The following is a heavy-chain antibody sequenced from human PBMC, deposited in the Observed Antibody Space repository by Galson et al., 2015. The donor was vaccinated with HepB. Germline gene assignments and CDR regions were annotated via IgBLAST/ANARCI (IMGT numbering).Heavy chain of an antibody. J-gene: IGHJ4*02. D-gene: IGHD1-1*01. V-gene: IGHV3-23*01. CDR2: LTGSSDIT. CDR3: ARTTWRDKNWPIFDS. Sequence: LRLSCAASGFTFSRNAMSWVRQAPGKGLEWVSSLTGSSDITNIADSAKGRFSISRDNSKNTLYLRMNSLRVEDTAFYYCARTTWRDKNWPIFDSWGQGTLVTVSS. CDR1: GFTFSRNA.